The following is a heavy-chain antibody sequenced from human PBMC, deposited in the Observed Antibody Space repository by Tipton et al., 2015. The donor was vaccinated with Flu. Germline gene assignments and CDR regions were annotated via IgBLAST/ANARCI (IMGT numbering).Heavy chain of an antibody. D-gene: IGHD6-19*01. Sequence: TLSLTCAVSGGSISSSNWWSWVRQPPGKGLEWIGEIYHSGSTNYNPSLKSRVTISVDKSKNQFSLKLSSVTAADTAVYYCARDTSSSSGWLPVDYWGQGTPVTVSS. CDR1: GGSISSSNW. CDR2: IYHSGST. V-gene: IGHV4-4*02. CDR3: ARDTSSSSGWLPVDY. J-gene: IGHJ4*02.